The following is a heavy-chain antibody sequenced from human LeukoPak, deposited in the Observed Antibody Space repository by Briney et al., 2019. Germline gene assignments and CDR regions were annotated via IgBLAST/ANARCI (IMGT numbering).Heavy chain of an antibody. J-gene: IGHJ5*02. D-gene: IGHD6-13*01. V-gene: IGHV1-2*02. CDR1: GYTFTGYY. CDR3: GRDLVSRQEVDQP. CDR2: VNPNTGGT. Sequence: ASVKVSCKASGYTFTGYYMHWVRQAPGQGLEWMGWVNPNTGGTYYAQKFQDRVTMTRGASITTAYMELNRLTSDDTAVYYCGRDLVSRQEVDQPWGQGTLVTVSS.